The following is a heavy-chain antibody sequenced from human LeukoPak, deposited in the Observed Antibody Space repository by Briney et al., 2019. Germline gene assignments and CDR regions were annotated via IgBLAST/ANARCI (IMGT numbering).Heavy chain of an antibody. CDR3: ARERPGGNYYFFYGMDV. V-gene: IGHV3-30-3*01. J-gene: IGHJ6*02. CDR2: ISYDGSDK. CDR1: GFTFSSYE. D-gene: IGHD1-26*01. Sequence: PGGSLRLSCAASGFTFSSYEMNWVRQAPGKGLEWVAVISYDGSDKYFAESVKGRFTISRDNSKNTLYLQMNSLRPEDTAVYYCARERPGGNYYFFYGMDVWGQGTAVTVSS.